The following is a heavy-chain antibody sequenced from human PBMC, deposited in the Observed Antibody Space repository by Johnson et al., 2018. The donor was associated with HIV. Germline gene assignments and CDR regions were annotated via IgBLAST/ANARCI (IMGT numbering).Heavy chain of an antibody. Sequence: VQLVESGGGLVQPGGSLRLSCAASGFTFSSYWMSWVRQAPGKGLEWVAFIRYDGSNKYYADSVKGRFTISRDNSKNTLYLQMNSLRAEDTAFYYCARDRRNRQWQRLDAFDIWGQGTMVIVSS. CDR2: IRYDGSNK. D-gene: IGHD6-19*01. CDR3: ARDRRNRQWQRLDAFDI. V-gene: IGHV3-30*02. CDR1: GFTFSSYW. J-gene: IGHJ3*02.